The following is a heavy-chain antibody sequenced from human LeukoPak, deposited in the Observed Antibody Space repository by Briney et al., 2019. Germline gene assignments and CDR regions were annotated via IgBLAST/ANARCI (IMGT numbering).Heavy chain of an antibody. D-gene: IGHD3-22*01. CDR3: AREGNYDSSGYSNY. Sequence: SETLSLTCTVSGGSISSSSYYWGWIRQPPGKGLEWIGSIYYSGSTYYNPALKSRVTISVDTSKNQFSLKLSSVTAADTAVYYCAREGNYDSSGYSNYWGQGTLVTVSS. CDR2: IYYSGST. J-gene: IGHJ4*02. V-gene: IGHV4-39*07. CDR1: GGSISSSSYY.